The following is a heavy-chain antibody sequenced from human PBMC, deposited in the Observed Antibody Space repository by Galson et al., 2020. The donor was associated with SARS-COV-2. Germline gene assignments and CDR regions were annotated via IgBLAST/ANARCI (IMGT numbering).Heavy chain of an antibody. CDR2: TYNDVNT. CDR3: AAGPRSILGYYFAS. D-gene: IGHD3-16*01. Sequence: SETLSLTCSVSGASISSGDFYWTWIRQPAGKGLEWIGRTYNDVNTNSNPSLRSRLTMSVDTSKNQFSLNLSSVTAADTAIYFCAAGPRSILGYYFASWGRGVHVTVSS. CDR1: GASISSGDFY. V-gene: IGHV4-61*02. J-gene: IGHJ4*02.